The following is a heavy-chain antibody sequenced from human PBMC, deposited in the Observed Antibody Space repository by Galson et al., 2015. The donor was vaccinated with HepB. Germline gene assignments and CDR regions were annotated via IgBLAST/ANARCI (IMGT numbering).Heavy chain of an antibody. Sequence: SVKVSCKASGGTFSSYAISWVRQAPGQGLEWMGRIIPILGIANYAQKFQGRVTITADKSTSTAYMELSSLRSEDTAVYYCAREHLMRVASLYYYYGMGVWGQGTTVTVSS. CDR2: IIPILGIA. V-gene: IGHV1-69*04. D-gene: IGHD5-12*01. CDR1: GGTFSSYA. J-gene: IGHJ6*02. CDR3: AREHLMRVASLYYYYGMGV.